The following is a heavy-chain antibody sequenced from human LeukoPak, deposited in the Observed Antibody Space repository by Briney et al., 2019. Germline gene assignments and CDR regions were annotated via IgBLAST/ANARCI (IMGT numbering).Heavy chain of an antibody. Sequence: PGGSLRLSCAASGFTFSSYSMNWVRQAPGKGLEWVSSISSSSSYIYYADSVEGRFTISRDNAKNSLYLQMNSLRAEDTAVYYCARVYSSSGEGFDPWGQGTLVTVSS. D-gene: IGHD6-13*01. CDR2: ISSSSSYI. J-gene: IGHJ5*02. V-gene: IGHV3-21*01. CDR3: ARVYSSSGEGFDP. CDR1: GFTFSSYS.